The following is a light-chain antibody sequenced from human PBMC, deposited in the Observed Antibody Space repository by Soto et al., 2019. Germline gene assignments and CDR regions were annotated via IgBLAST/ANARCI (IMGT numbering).Light chain of an antibody. CDR1: SSDVGGYNY. J-gene: IGLJ2*01. CDR2: DVS. CDR3: SSYTSSSTRV. Sequence: QSVLTQPASVSGSPGQSITISCTGTSSDVGGYNYVSWYQQHPGKAPKLMIYDVSNRPSGVSNRFSGSKSGNTASLTISGLQDEDEADYYCSSYTSSSTRVFGGGTKVTVL. V-gene: IGLV2-14*01.